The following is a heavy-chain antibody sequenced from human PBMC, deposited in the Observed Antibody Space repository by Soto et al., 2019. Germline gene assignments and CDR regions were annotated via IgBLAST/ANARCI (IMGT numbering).Heavy chain of an antibody. D-gene: IGHD3-22*01. Sequence: GGSLRLSCAASGFTFSNAWMNWVRQAPGKGLEWVGRIKSKTDGGTTDYVAPVKGRFTISRDDSKNTLYLQMNSLKTEDTAVYYCTTESKGGYYDSSGSPDYWRQGTLVTVSS. CDR3: TTESKGGYYDSSGSPDY. V-gene: IGHV3-15*07. CDR1: GFTFSNAW. CDR2: IKSKTDGGTT. J-gene: IGHJ4*02.